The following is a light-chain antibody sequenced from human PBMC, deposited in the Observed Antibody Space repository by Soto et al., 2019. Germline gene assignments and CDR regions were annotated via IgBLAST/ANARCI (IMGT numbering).Light chain of an antibody. J-gene: IGKJ4*01. CDR1: QSVNSY. Sequence: EIVLTQSPATLSLSPGERATLSCRVSQSVNSYLAWYQQKPGQAPRLLIYDASNRATGIPARFSGSGSGTDFTLTISSLEPEDCAVYYCQQRSNWPGFGGGTKVEIK. V-gene: IGKV3-11*01. CDR3: QQRSNWPG. CDR2: DAS.